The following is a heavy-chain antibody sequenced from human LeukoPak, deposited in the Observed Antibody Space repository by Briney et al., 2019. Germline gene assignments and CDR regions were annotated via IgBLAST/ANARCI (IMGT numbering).Heavy chain of an antibody. D-gene: IGHD1-14*01. V-gene: IGHV4-39*07. Sequence: PSETLSLTCTVSSGSISTSNYYWGWVRQPPGKALEWIGNIFYSGSTYYSPSLKSRVTISLDTSRNQFSLKLSSVTAADTAVYYCARDMGPEGMGYWGQGTLVTVSS. J-gene: IGHJ4*02. CDR1: SGSISTSNYY. CDR3: ARDMGPEGMGY. CDR2: IFYSGST.